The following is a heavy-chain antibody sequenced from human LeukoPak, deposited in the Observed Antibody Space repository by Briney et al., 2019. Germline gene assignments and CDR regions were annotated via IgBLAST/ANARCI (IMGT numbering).Heavy chain of an antibody. CDR1: GFTFSNYV. J-gene: IGHJ4*02. D-gene: IGHD1-26*01. Sequence: GGSLRLSCAASGFTFSNYVMSWVRQAPGKGLEWVAFIRYDGSNKYYADSVKGRFTISRDNSKNTLYLQMNSLRAEDTAVYYCARGDSGSYSGGQDFDYWGQGTLVTVSS. V-gene: IGHV3-30*02. CDR3: ARGDSGSYSGGQDFDY. CDR2: IRYDGSNK.